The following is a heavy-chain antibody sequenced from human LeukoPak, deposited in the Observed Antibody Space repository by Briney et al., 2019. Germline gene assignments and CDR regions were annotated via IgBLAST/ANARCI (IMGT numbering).Heavy chain of an antibody. CDR3: VNLGYSD. V-gene: IGHV3-7*01. J-gene: IGHJ4*02. Sequence: GGSLRLSCDASGFSFSAAWMSWVRQAPGKGLEWVANIKNDGSDKYYVDSVKGRFTLSRDNAKNLVYLQMNSLRVEDTAVYYCVNLGYSDRGQGTLVTVSS. CDR1: GFSFSAAW. CDR2: IKNDGSDK. D-gene: IGHD5-12*01.